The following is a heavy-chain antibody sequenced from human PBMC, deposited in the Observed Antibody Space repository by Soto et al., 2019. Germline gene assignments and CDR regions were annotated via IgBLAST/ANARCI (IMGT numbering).Heavy chain of an antibody. D-gene: IGHD3-10*01. CDR2: TYYRSKWLH. Sequence: PSQPLSLTCAISGDSVSSNSAAWNWIRQSPSRGFEWLGKTYYRSKWLHDYAVSVKGRITCSPDTAKNQFSLQLTSVTPEDTAVYYCARGLMATPPTGMDVWGQGTTVTVSS. V-gene: IGHV6-1*01. J-gene: IGHJ6*02. CDR1: GDSVSSNSAA. CDR3: ARGLMATPPTGMDV.